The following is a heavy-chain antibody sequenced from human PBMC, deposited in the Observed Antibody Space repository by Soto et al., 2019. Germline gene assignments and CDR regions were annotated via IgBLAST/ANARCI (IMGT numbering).Heavy chain of an antibody. CDR2: INHSGST. J-gene: IGHJ6*02. V-gene: IGHV4-34*01. CDR3: ASSLTRYYYYYGMDV. CDR1: GGSFSGYY. Sequence: RAETLSLTCAVYGGSFSGYYWSWIRQPPGKGLEWIGEINHSGSTNYNPSLKSRVTISVDTSKNQFSLKLSSVTAADTAVYYCASSLTRYYYYYGMDVWGQGTTVTVSS.